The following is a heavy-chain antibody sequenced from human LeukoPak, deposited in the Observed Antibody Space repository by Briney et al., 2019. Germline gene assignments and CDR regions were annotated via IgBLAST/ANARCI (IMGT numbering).Heavy chain of an antibody. CDR2: IKQDGSEK. CDR3: AREYGYPTTYAIVMITFGGVIASDAFDI. V-gene: IGHV3-7*01. J-gene: IGHJ3*02. Sequence: GGSLRLSCAASGFTFSSYWMSWVRQAPGKGLEWVANIKQDGSEKYYVDSVKGRFTISRDNAKNSLYLQMNSLRAEDTAVYYCAREYGYPTTYAIVMITFGGVIASDAFDIWGQGTMVTVSS. D-gene: IGHD3-16*02. CDR1: GFTFSSYW.